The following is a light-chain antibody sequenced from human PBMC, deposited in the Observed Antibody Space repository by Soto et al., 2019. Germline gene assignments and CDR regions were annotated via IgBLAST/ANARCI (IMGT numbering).Light chain of an antibody. J-gene: IGKJ1*01. CDR3: HQCNSSSWT. V-gene: IGKV3D-20*02. CDR2: DGS. Sequence: DIVLTHSPVTLSLSPVQRATLSCLLSKSVSSNRLAWYQQKSGQAPRLLIHDGSNRATGIPDRFSGRGSGTDFTLTISRLEPEDFAVFYCHQCNSSSWTFGQGTKVDIK. CDR1: KSVSSNR.